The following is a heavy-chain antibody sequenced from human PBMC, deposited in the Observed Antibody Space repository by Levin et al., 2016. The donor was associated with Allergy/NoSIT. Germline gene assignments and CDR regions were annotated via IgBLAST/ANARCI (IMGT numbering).Heavy chain of an antibody. CDR3: ARSWAAGTGGWFDP. CDR2: ISSSTSTR. V-gene: IGHV3-48*02. Sequence: WIRQPPGKGLEWVSFISSSTSTRYYADSVKGRFTISRDNAKNSLYLQMNSLRDEDTAVYYCARSWAAGTGGWFDPWGQGTLVTVSS. D-gene: IGHD6-13*01. J-gene: IGHJ5*02.